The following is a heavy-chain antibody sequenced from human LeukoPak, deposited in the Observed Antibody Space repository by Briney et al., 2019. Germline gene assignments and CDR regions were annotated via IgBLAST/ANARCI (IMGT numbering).Heavy chain of an antibody. Sequence: SVKVSCKASGYTLTELSMHWVRQAPGQGLEWMGGIIPMFGTRNHAQKFQGRVTITTDESTTTAYLELSSLRSEDTAVYYCARGPVGELPSPGYFYYWGQGTLVTVSS. J-gene: IGHJ4*02. CDR1: GYTLTELS. D-gene: IGHD3-10*01. CDR2: IIPMFGTR. V-gene: IGHV1-69*05. CDR3: ARGPVGELPSPGYFYY.